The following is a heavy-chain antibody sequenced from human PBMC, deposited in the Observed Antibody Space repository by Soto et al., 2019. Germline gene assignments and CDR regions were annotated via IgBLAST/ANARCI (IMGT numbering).Heavy chain of an antibody. CDR3: ARDKERGGYDSDFEH. V-gene: IGHV3-23*01. D-gene: IGHD3-3*01. Sequence: GGSLRLSCAASGFAFGTYGMGWVRQAPGRGLEWVSTITSGNTYYAASVRGRFTISRENSENTLYLQMSSLRAEDTALYYCARDKERGGYDSDFEHGGQGTLVTVYS. CDR2: ITSGNT. J-gene: IGHJ4*02. CDR1: GFAFGTYG.